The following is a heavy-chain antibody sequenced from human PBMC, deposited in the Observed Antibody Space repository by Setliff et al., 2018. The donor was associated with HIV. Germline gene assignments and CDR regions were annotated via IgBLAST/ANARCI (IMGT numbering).Heavy chain of an antibody. CDR3: ARQREVYGTVYYYYMDV. CDR1: NVSINTYY. V-gene: IGHV4-4*07. Sequence: SETLSLTCTVSNVSINTYYWSWIRQPAGRPLEWIGRIYSSGKTNYSPSLNSRVSMSIDTSKNQFSLKMSSVTAADTAVYYCARQREVYGTVYYYYMDVWGKGTTVTVSS. CDR2: IYSSGKT. D-gene: IGHD4-17*01. J-gene: IGHJ6*03.